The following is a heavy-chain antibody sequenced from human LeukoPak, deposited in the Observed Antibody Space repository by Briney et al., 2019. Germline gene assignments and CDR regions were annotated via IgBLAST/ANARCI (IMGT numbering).Heavy chain of an antibody. Sequence: HPGGSLRLSCAASGFTFRTYSMNWVRQAPGKGLEWLSCIESGGSRYYADSVKGRFIISRDNAKNSVFLQMNSLRAEDTAVYYCAGRIFDIWGQGTLVTVSS. CDR1: GFTFRTYS. V-gene: IGHV3-48*04. J-gene: IGHJ3*02. CDR3: AGRIFDI. CDR2: IESGGSR.